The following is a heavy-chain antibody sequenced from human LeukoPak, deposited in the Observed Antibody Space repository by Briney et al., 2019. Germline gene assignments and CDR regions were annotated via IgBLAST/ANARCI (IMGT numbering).Heavy chain of an antibody. CDR2: ISGSGGST. Sequence: PGGSLRLSCAASGFTFSSYAMSWVRQAPGKGLEWVSAISGSGGSTYYADSVKGRFIISRDNSKNTLYLQMNSLRAEDTAVYYCAKGPDFWSGYYPDYWGQGTLATVSS. J-gene: IGHJ4*02. D-gene: IGHD3-3*01. V-gene: IGHV3-23*01. CDR1: GFTFSSYA. CDR3: AKGPDFWSGYYPDY.